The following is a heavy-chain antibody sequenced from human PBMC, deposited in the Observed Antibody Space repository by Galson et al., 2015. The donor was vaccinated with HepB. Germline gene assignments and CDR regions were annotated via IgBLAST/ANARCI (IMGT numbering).Heavy chain of an antibody. Sequence: CAISGDSVSSNSAAWNWIRQSPSRGLEWLGRTYYRSKWYNDYAVSVKSRITINPDTSKNQFSLQLNSVTPEDTAVYYCAHMGATTFAFDIWGQGTMVTVSS. V-gene: IGHV6-1*01. J-gene: IGHJ3*02. CDR3: AHMGATTFAFDI. D-gene: IGHD1-26*01. CDR2: TYYRSKWYN. CDR1: GDSVSSNSAA.